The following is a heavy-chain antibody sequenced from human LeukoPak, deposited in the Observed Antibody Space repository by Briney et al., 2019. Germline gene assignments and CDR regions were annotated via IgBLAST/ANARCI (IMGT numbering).Heavy chain of an antibody. D-gene: IGHD3-22*01. Sequence: SETLSLTCSVSGGSISTYYWSWIRQPAGKGLEWIGCIYTSGSTNYNPSLKSRVTMSVDTSKNQFSLKLSSVTAADTAVYFCVRVIGAPNYYYYMDVWGKGTTVTVSS. V-gene: IGHV4-4*07. CDR1: GGSISTYY. CDR3: VRVIGAPNYYYYMDV. J-gene: IGHJ6*03. CDR2: IYTSGST.